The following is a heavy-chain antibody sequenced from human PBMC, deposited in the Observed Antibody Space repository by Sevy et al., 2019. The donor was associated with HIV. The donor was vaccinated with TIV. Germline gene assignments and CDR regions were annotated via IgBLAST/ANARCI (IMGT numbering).Heavy chain of an antibody. Sequence: GGSLRLSCAASGFTFSSYGMHWVRQAPGKGLEWVAVISYDGSNKYYADSVKGRFTISRENSKNTLYLQMNSLRAEDTAVYYCAKDLQRGYSSSWYDWFDPWGQGTLVTVSS. CDR1: GFTFSSYG. V-gene: IGHV3-30*18. CDR2: ISYDGSNK. CDR3: AKDLQRGYSSSWYDWFDP. D-gene: IGHD6-13*01. J-gene: IGHJ5*02.